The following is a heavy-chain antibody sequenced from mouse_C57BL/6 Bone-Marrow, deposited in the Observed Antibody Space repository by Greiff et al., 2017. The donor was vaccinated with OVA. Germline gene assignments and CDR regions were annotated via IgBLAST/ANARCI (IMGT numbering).Heavy chain of an antibody. D-gene: IGHD2-4*01. CDR2: INPYNGDT. J-gene: IGHJ3*01. Sequence: EVQLQQSGPELVKPRDSVKISCKASGYSFTGYFMNWVMQSHGKSLEWIGRINPYNGDTFYNQKFKGKATLTVDKSSSTAHMELRSLTSEDSAVYYCARGDYDGRVWFAYWGQGTLVTVSA. CDR3: ARGDYDGRVWFAY. V-gene: IGHV1-20*01. CDR1: GYSFTGYF.